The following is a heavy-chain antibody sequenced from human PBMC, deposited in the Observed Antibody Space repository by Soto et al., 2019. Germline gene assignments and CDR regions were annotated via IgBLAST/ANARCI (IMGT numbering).Heavy chain of an antibody. D-gene: IGHD3-22*01. CDR3: AKDPARDSSGYYYVEY. J-gene: IGHJ4*02. V-gene: IGHV3-23*01. CDR2: ISGSGGST. Sequence: GGSLRLSCAASGFTFSSYAMSWVRQAPGKGLEWVSAISGSGGSTYYADSVKGRFTISRDNSKNTLYLQMNSLRAEDTAVYYCAKDPARDSSGYYYVEYWGQGTPVTVSS. CDR1: GFTFSSYA.